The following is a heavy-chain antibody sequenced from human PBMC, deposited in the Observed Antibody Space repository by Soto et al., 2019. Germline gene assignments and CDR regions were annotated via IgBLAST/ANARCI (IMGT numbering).Heavy chain of an antibody. D-gene: IGHD3-10*01. CDR3: ARMSASGSLNWFYS. Sequence: ASVKVSSKASGYTFTNYELNCVRQATGPGLEWMGWMNPGSGNTDYAHKFQGRVTMTKNISISTAYMELSRLGSDDTAIYYCARMSASGSLNWFYSCGQGTLVIGSS. V-gene: IGHV1-8*01. J-gene: IGHJ5*01. CDR2: MNPGSGNT. CDR1: GYTFTNYE.